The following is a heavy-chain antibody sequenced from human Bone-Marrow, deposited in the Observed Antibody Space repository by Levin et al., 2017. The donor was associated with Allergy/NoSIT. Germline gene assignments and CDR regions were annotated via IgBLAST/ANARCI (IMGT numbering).Heavy chain of an antibody. D-gene: IGHD6-13*01. CDR3: ARAAAGITWFDP. Sequence: SQTLSLTCTVSVGSIRSYYWSWIRQPPGKGLEWIGYIHYSGSTNYNPSLKSRVTISVDTSRNQFSLKLSSVTAADTAVYYCARAAAGITWFDPWGQGTLVTVSS. J-gene: IGHJ5*02. CDR2: IHYSGST. V-gene: IGHV4-59*01. CDR1: VGSIRSYY.